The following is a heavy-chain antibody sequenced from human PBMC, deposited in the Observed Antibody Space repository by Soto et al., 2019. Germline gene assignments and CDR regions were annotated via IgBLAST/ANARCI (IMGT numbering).Heavy chain of an antibody. J-gene: IGHJ4*02. CDR1: GGSISSSSYY. V-gene: IGHV4-39*01. D-gene: IGHD2-2*02. Sequence: SETLSLTCTVSGGSISSSSYYWRRIHQPPGKGLEWIGSIYHSGSTYYNPSLKSRVTISGDAAKNQFSLKLSSVAAADTAVYYCARHARYCSGSSCCTHFDCWGQGTLVTVS. CDR2: IYHSGST. CDR3: ARHARYCSGSSCCTHFDC.